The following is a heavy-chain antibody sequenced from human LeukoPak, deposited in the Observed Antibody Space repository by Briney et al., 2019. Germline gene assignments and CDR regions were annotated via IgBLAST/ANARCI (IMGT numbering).Heavy chain of an antibody. CDR3: ARSVVTAIIDAFDI. Sequence: PGGSLRLSCAASGFTVSSNYMSWVRQAPGKGLEWVSVIYSGGSTYYADSVKGRFTISRDNSKNTLYLQMNSLRAEDTAVYYCARSVVTAIIDAFDIWGKGTMVTVSS. V-gene: IGHV3-66*02. D-gene: IGHD2-21*02. J-gene: IGHJ3*02. CDR1: GFTVSSNY. CDR2: IYSGGST.